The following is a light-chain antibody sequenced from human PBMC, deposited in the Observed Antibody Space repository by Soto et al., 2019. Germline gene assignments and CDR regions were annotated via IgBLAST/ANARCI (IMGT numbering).Light chain of an antibody. Sequence: QYVMTQPASVSGSPGKSITISCTGTSSDVGGYDYVSWYQIHPGKAPKLMVFEVSNRPSGVPYRFSGSKSGNTASLTISGLQAEDEADYFCSSYSLSTAYLFGTGTKVTVL. CDR1: SSDVGGYDY. CDR2: EVS. CDR3: SSYSLSTAYL. V-gene: IGLV2-14*01. J-gene: IGLJ1*01.